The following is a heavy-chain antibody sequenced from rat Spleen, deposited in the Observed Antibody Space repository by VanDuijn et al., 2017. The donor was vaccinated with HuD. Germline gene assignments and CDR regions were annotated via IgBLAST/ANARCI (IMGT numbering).Heavy chain of an antibody. CDR1: GFSLTSYH. CDR3: AREFPYYYVMDA. V-gene: IGHV2-32*01. J-gene: IGHJ4*01. Sequence: QVQLKESGPGLVQPSQTLSLTCTVSGFSLTSYHVHWVRQPPGKGLEWMGVMWSDGDTSYNSALKSRMIISRDTSKSQVFLKMSSLQTEDTATYYCAREFPYYYVMDAWGQGASVTVSS. CDR2: MWSDGDT.